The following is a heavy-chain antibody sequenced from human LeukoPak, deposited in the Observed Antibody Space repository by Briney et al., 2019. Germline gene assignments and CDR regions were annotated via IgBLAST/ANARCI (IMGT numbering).Heavy chain of an antibody. V-gene: IGHV3-23*01. CDR2: ISASGSRT. CDR3: ARDQSPHYYDSSGYGAFNV. Sequence: GGSLRLSCVSPGFDFGTFAMNWVRQAPGKGPEWVSGISASGSRTYYGSSVKGRFTISRDNSKNKLFLQMNSLRAEDTARYFCARDQSPHYYDSSGYGAFNVWGQGTVVIVSS. CDR1: GFDFGTFA. J-gene: IGHJ3*01. D-gene: IGHD3-22*01.